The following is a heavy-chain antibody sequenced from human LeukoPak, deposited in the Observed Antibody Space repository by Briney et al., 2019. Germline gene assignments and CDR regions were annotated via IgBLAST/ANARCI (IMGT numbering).Heavy chain of an antibody. CDR1: GFTFSSYA. CDR2: ISYDGSNK. V-gene: IGHV3-30-3*01. D-gene: IGHD6-19*01. Sequence: GRSLRLSCAASGFTFSSYAMHWVRQAPGKGLEWVAVISYDGSNKYYADSVEGRFTISRDNSKNTLYLQMNSLRAEDTAVYYCARALAVAGPFDYWGQGTLVTVSS. CDR3: ARALAVAGPFDY. J-gene: IGHJ4*02.